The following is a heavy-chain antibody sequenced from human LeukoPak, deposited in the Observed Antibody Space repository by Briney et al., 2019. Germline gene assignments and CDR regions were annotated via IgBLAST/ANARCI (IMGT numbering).Heavy chain of an antibody. J-gene: IGHJ3*02. V-gene: IGHV3-48*02. Sequence: GGSLRLSCAASGFAFSTYSMNLVRQAPRKGLEWVSYISSSSSSINYADSVKGRFTISRDNAKNSVYLQMNSLRDDDTAVYYCARPKYCGGDCYHAFDIWGQGTMVTVSS. CDR1: GFAFSTYS. D-gene: IGHD2-21*02. CDR2: ISSSSSSI. CDR3: ARPKYCGGDCYHAFDI.